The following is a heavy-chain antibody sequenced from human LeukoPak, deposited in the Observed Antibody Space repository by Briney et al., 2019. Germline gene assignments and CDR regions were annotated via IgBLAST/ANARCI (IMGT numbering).Heavy chain of an antibody. CDR2: ISSSASSI. J-gene: IGHJ4*02. D-gene: IGHD3-9*01. CDR3: AKDKHDILTGPDY. V-gene: IGHV3-48*03. CDR1: GFTFNNYE. Sequence: GGSLRLSCAASGFTFNNYEMNWVRQAPGKGLEWVSYISSSASSIYYADSVKGRFTISRDNAKNSLYLQMNSLRAEDTALYYCAKDKHDILTGPDYWGQGTLVTVSS.